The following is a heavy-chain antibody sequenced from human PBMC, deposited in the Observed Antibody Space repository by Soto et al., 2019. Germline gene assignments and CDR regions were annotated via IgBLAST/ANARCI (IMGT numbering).Heavy chain of an antibody. CDR3: ARDHNRVHDTYYWYFDL. D-gene: IGHD3-22*01. Sequence: QVQLVESGGGVVQPGRSLRLSCAASGFTFSTYAMHWVRQAPGKGLEWVAVISYDGSNKYFADSVKGRFTISRDNSKNTLNRQMNSLTAEDTAVYYCARDHNRVHDTYYWYFDLWGRGTLVTVSS. V-gene: IGHV3-30-3*01. CDR2: ISYDGSNK. J-gene: IGHJ2*01. CDR1: GFTFSTYA.